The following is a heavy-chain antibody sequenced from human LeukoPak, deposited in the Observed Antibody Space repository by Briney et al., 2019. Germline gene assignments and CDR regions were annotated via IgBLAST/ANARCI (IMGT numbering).Heavy chain of an antibody. CDR2: IKEDGSER. Sequence: AGGSLRLSCEGSAFIFSGHWMNWVRQTPGKGLEWVASIKEDGSERQYVDSVKGRFSISRDNTKGSLFLQLNSLRAEDTAVYYCARCYCTNGVCEGFDYWGQGTLVTVSS. V-gene: IGHV3-7*03. D-gene: IGHD2-8*01. J-gene: IGHJ4*02. CDR1: AFIFSGHW. CDR3: ARCYCTNGVCEGFDY.